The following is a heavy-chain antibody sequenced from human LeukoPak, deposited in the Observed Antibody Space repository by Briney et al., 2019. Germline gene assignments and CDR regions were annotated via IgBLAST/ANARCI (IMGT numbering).Heavy chain of an antibody. J-gene: IGHJ4*02. D-gene: IGHD5-12*01. CDR3: TREEGGYSDY. V-gene: IGHV3-49*04. Sequence: GGSLRLSGTGSGFTLGDYAMSWVRQGPGKGLEWVGFIRSKAYGSTTEYAASVKGRFTISRDDSKSTAYLRMNSLKTEDTAVYYCTREEGGYSDYWGQGTLVTVSS. CDR1: GFTLGDYA. CDR2: IRSKAYGSTT.